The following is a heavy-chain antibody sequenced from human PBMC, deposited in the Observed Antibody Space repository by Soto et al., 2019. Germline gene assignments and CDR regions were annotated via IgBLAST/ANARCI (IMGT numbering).Heavy chain of an antibody. CDR1: GFTFSSYA. V-gene: IGHV3-23*01. J-gene: IGHJ4*02. CDR3: AKALQLWAPWDC. D-gene: IGHD5-18*01. Sequence: PGGSLRLSCAASGFTFSSYAMSWVRQAPGKGLEWVSAISYSSGTTFYADSVKGRFTISRDNSKNTLYLQMNSLRAEDTAVYYCAKALQLWAPWDCWGQGTLVTVSS. CDR2: ISYSSGTT.